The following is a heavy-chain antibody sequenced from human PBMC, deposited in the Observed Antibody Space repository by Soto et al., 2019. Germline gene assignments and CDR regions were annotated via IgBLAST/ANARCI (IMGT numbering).Heavy chain of an antibody. CDR3: AKDEVLKGCAFDI. CDR1: GFTFTTYA. Sequence: EVQLLESGGGLVQPGGSLRLSCAVSGFTFTTYARTWVRQAPGKGLEWVSAISGSGGSTYYADSVKGRFTISRDNSKNTLYLQMNGLRAEDTAVYYCAKDEVLKGCAFDIWGQGTMVTVSS. CDR2: ISGSGGST. V-gene: IGHV3-23*01. J-gene: IGHJ3*02.